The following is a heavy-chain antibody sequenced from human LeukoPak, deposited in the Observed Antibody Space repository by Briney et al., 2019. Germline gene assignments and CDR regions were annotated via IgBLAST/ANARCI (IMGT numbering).Heavy chain of an antibody. CDR2: ISYDGSNK. Sequence: GGSLRLSCAASGFTFSSYAMHWVRQAPGKGLEWVAVISYDGSNKYYADSVKGRFTISRDNSKDTVYLQMNSLRAEDTAIYYCASSGSYYFPFDYWGQGILVTVSS. CDR3: ASSGSYYFPFDY. J-gene: IGHJ4*02. V-gene: IGHV3-30-3*01. D-gene: IGHD3-10*01. CDR1: GFTFSSYA.